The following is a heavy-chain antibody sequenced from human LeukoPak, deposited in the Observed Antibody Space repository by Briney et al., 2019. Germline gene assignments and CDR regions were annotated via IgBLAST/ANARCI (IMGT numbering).Heavy chain of an antibody. V-gene: IGHV7-4-1*02. CDR3: ANLIAAAGIIDAFDI. CDR2: INTNTGNP. CDR1: GYTFTSYA. D-gene: IGHD6-13*01. J-gene: IGHJ3*02. Sequence: GASVKVSCKASGYTFTSYAMNWVRQAPGQGLEWMGWINTNTGNPTYAQGFTGRFVFSLDTSVSTAYLQISSLKAEDTAVYYCANLIAAAGIIDAFDIWGQGTMVTVSS.